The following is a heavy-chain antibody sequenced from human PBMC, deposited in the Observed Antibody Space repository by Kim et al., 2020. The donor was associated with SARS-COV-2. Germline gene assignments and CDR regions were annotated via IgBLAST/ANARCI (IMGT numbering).Heavy chain of an antibody. V-gene: IGHV1-24*01. CDR1: GYTLTELS. CDR3: ATFDALEQQLVRGRNWFDP. D-gene: IGHD6-13*01. CDR2: FDPEDGET. J-gene: IGHJ5*02. Sequence: ASVKVSCKVSGYTLTELSMHWVRQAPGKGLEWMGGFDPEDGETIYAQKFQGRVTMTEDTSTDTAYMELSSLRSEDTAVYYCATFDALEQQLVRGRNWFDPWGQGTLVTVSS.